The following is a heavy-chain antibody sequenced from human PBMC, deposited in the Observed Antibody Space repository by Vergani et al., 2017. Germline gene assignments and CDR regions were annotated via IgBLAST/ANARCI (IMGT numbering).Heavy chain of an antibody. CDR1: GFTFSSYS. D-gene: IGHD2-21*02. CDR3: ARDKRSAVTANTLGLHKVHMDV. V-gene: IGHV3-21*01. Sequence: EVQLVESGGGLVKPGGSLRLSCAASGFTFSSYSMNWVRQAPGKGLEWVSSISSSSSYIYYADSVKGRFTISRDNAKNSLYLQMNSRRAEDTAVYYCARDKRSAVTANTLGLHKVHMDVWGKGTTVTVSS. CDR2: ISSSSSYI. J-gene: IGHJ6*04.